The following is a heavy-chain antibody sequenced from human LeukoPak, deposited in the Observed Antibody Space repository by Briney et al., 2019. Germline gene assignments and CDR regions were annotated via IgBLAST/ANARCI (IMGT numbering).Heavy chain of an antibody. CDR1: GGSISISSYY. CDR2: IYYSGST. D-gene: IGHD4-17*01. J-gene: IGHJ4*02. V-gene: IGHV4-39*01. Sequence: SETLSLTCTVSGGSISISSYYWGWIRQPPGKGLEWIGSIYYSGSTYYNPSLKSRVTISVDTSKNQFSLKVSSVTAADTAVYYCARLDYGDYYFDYWDQGTLVTVSS. CDR3: ARLDYGDYYFDY.